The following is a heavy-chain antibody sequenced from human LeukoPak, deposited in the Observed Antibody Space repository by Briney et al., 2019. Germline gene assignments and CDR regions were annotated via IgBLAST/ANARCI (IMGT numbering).Heavy chain of an antibody. CDR1: GFTFSDYY. D-gene: IGHD3-10*01. J-gene: IGHJ6*04. Sequence: GGSLRLSCAASGFTFSDYYMSWVRQAPGKGLEGVGFIRSKAYGVTTEHAASVKGRFTISRDDSKSIAYLQMNSLKTEDTAVYYCSRADYYGSGNPISLDVWGKGTTVTVSS. CDR2: IRSKAYGVTT. CDR3: SRADYYGSGNPISLDV. V-gene: IGHV3-49*04.